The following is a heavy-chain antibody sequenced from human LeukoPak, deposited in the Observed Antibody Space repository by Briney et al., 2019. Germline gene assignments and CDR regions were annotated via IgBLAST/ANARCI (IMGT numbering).Heavy chain of an antibody. V-gene: IGHV3-15*07. Sequence: GGSLRLSCAASGFTFSNAWMNWVRQAPGKRLEWVGRIKSKTDGGTTDYAAPVKGRFTISRDDSKNTLYLQMNSLKTEDTAVYYRTTADPNYYDSSGYYYSYYYFDYWGQGTLVTVSS. J-gene: IGHJ4*02. CDR2: IKSKTDGGTT. D-gene: IGHD3-22*01. CDR1: GFTFSNAW. CDR3: TTADPNYYDSSGYYYSYYYFDY.